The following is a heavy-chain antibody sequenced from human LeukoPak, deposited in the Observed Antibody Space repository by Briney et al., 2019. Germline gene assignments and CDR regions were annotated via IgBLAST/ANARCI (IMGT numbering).Heavy chain of an antibody. CDR2: IIPIFGTA. V-gene: IGHV1-69*13. CDR3: ARGRPYGSGSYSDY. D-gene: IGHD3-10*01. J-gene: IGHJ4*02. Sequence: ASVKVSCTPSGGTFSTYAISWVRQAPGQGLEWMGGIIPIFGTANYAQKFQGRVTITADESTSTAYMELSSLRSEDTAVYYCARGRPYGSGSYSDYWGQGSLVTVSS. CDR1: GGTFSTYA.